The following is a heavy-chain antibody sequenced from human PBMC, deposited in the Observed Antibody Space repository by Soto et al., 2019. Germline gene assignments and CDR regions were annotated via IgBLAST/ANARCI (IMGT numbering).Heavy chain of an antibody. CDR3: ARDIGSYAYGEGY. V-gene: IGHV4-4*07. D-gene: IGHD3-10*01. Sequence: SETLSLTCSVSGGSINSYWWSWIRQPAGKGLEWIGRVYSSGATDYNPSLNSRATLSVETSKNQFSLKLSSVTAADTAVYYCARDIGSYAYGEGYWGQGIQVTVS. CDR2: VYSSGAT. CDR1: GGSINSYW. J-gene: IGHJ4*02.